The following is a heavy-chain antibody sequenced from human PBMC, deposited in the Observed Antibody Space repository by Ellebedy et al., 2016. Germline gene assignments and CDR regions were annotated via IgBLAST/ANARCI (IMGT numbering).Heavy chain of an antibody. D-gene: IGHD3-22*01. CDR3: ARDGNYYDSSGYYFDY. CDR2: ISSSSSYI. V-gene: IGHV3-21*01. J-gene: IGHJ4*02. CDR1: GFTFRNYL. Sequence: GESLKISXAASGFTFRNYLMNWVRQAPGKGLEWVSSISSSSSYIYYADSVKGRFTISRDNAKNSLYLQMNSLRAEDTAVYYCARDGNYYDSSGYYFDYWGQGTLVTVSS.